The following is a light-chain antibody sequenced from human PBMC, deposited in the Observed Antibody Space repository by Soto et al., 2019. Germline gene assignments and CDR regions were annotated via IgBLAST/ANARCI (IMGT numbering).Light chain of an antibody. CDR3: QHYGSSPPMYT. Sequence: EIVLTQSPGTLSLSPGERATLSCRASQSVTSSFLAWYQQRPGQAPRLLIYGTSTRATGIPDRFSGRGSGTDFTLTISGLEPEDFAVYYCQHYGSSPPMYTFGQGTKLEIK. V-gene: IGKV3-20*01. CDR1: QSVTSSF. CDR2: GTS. J-gene: IGKJ2*01.